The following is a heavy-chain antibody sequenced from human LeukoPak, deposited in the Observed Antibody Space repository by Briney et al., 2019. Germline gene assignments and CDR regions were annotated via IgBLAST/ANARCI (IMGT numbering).Heavy chain of an antibody. CDR2: INWNGGTT. V-gene: IGHV3-20*01. Sequence: PGGSLRPSCAASGFTFDAYGMTWVRQAPGKGLEWVSGINWNGGTTGYADSVKGRFTISRDNAKNSLYLQMSSLRDEDTALYHCARTRYSGSYGGADYWGQGTLVTVSS. J-gene: IGHJ4*02. CDR3: ARTRYSGSYGGADY. CDR1: GFTFDAYG. D-gene: IGHD1-26*01.